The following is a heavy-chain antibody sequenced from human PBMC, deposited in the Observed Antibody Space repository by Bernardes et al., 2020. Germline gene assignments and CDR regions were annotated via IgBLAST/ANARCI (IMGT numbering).Heavy chain of an antibody. V-gene: IGHV3-30-3*01. Sequence: GGSLRLSCAASGFTFSSYAMHWVRQAPGKGLEWVAVISYDGSNKYYADSVKGRFTISRDNSKNTLYLQMNSLRAEDTAVYYCARGGIVVVPADQGFDPWGQGTLVTVSS. D-gene: IGHD2-2*01. CDR2: ISYDGSNK. J-gene: IGHJ5*02. CDR3: ARGGIVVVPADQGFDP. CDR1: GFTFSSYA.